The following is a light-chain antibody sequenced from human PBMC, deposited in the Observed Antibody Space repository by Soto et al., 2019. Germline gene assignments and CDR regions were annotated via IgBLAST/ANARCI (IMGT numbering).Light chain of an antibody. CDR3: AAWDDSLNGVV. V-gene: IGLV1-44*01. Sequence: QSVLTQTPSLSGTPGQRVTIYCSGSSSNIGSNMVNWYQQLPGTTPKLLIFNYNQRPSGVPDRFSASKSGTSASLAISGLQSEDDSAYYCAAWDDSLNGVVFGGGTKLTVL. CDR2: NYN. J-gene: IGLJ2*01. CDR1: SSNIGSNM.